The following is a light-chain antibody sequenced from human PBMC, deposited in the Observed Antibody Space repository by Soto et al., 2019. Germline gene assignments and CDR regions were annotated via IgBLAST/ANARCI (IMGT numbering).Light chain of an antibody. V-gene: IGKV1-27*01. CDR3: QKYNNGGPLT. J-gene: IGKJ4*01. Sequence: DIHMTQSPSSLSASVGDRVTITCRASEGFSNYLAWFQQKPGKVPKLLIYAASTLQSGVPSRFSGSGSGTEFTLTISSLQPNDVATYYCQKYNNGGPLTFGGGTTVDIK. CDR2: AAS. CDR1: EGFSNY.